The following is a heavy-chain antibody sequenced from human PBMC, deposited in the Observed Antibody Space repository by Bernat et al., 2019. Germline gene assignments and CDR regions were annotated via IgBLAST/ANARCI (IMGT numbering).Heavy chain of an antibody. Sequence: QLQLQASGPGLVKPSETLSLTCAVSGGSVSSSSYYWGWVRQPPGRGLEWIGNIYYSGTTYFNPSLKSPITVSVDTSTNQFSLRLSSVTAADTAVYYCARLDFWTGSGASYFDLWGQGTLVTVSS. J-gene: IGHJ4*02. V-gene: IGHV4-39*01. D-gene: IGHD3/OR15-3a*01. CDR2: IYYSGTT. CDR1: GGSVSSSSYY. CDR3: ARLDFWTGSGASYFDL.